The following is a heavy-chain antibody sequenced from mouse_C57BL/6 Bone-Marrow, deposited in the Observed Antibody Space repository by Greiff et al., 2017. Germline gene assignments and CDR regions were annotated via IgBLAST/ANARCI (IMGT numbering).Heavy chain of an antibody. Sequence: VKLQQPGAELVKPGASVKLSCKASGYTFTSYWMHWVKQRPGQGLEWIGMIHPNSGSTNYNEKFKSKATLTVDKSSSTAYMQLSSLTSEDSAVYYCARGSMVTRAWFAYWGQGTLVTVSA. CDR1: GYTFTSYW. CDR3: ARGSMVTRAWFAY. CDR2: IHPNSGST. D-gene: IGHD2-2*01. J-gene: IGHJ3*01. V-gene: IGHV1-64*01.